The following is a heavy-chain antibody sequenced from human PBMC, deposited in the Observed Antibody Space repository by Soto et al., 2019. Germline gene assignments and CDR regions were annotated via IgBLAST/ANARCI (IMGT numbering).Heavy chain of an antibody. CDR2: LIPIFGTA. V-gene: IGHV1-69*01. D-gene: IGHD2-2*01. CDR1: GGTFSSYA. CDR3: AGSYCSSTSCPIDY. J-gene: IGHJ4*02. Sequence: QVPLVQSWAAVKKPESSVKVSCTAYGGTFSSYAISWVRQAPGQGLEWMGGLIPIFGTANYALKFQGRVKITADESTSTGYMELGSLRSEDTAVYYCAGSYCSSTSCPIDYCGQGTLVTVSS.